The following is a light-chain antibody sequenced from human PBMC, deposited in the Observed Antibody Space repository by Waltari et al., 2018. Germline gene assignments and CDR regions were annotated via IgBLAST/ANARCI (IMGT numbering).Light chain of an antibody. J-gene: IGLJ3*02. CDR3: LLSYSGGRRV. CDR2: DTS. CDR1: ARFFPSVRY. V-gene: IGLV7-46*01. Sequence: QAVVPQQPSLTVSPGGTVTPTCSSSARFFPSVRYPYWFQQKPGQAPKTLIYDTSNKHSGTPARFSGSLVGGKAALTLSGAQPEDEADYYCLLSYSGGRRVFGGGTKLTVL.